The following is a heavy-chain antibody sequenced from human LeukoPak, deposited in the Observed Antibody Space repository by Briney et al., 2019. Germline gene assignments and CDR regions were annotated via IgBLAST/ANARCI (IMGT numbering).Heavy chain of an antibody. Sequence: ASVKVSCKASGYTFTSYDINWVRQATGQGLEWMGWMNPNSGNTGYAQKFQGRVTMTRNTSISTAYMELSSLRSEDTAVYYCARDGYSYGPLDYYYYGMDVWGQGTTVTVSS. V-gene: IGHV1-8*01. D-gene: IGHD5-18*01. CDR2: MNPNSGNT. CDR1: GYTFTSYD. J-gene: IGHJ6*02. CDR3: ARDGYSYGPLDYYYYGMDV.